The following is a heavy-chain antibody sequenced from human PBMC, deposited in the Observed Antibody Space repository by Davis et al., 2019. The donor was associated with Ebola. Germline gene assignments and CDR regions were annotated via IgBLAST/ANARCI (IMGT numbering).Heavy chain of an antibody. V-gene: IGHV1-69*13. Sequence: SSVTVSCKASGCTFSSYAISWVRQAPGQGLEWMGGIIPIFGTANSAQKFQDRVTITADESTGTAYMEFSSLRSEDTAVYYCARDLGYFDSSGFQPNNWFDPWGQGTLVTVSS. CDR2: IIPIFGTA. J-gene: IGHJ5*02. D-gene: IGHD3-22*01. CDR3: ARDLGYFDSSGFQPNNWFDP. CDR1: GCTFSSYA.